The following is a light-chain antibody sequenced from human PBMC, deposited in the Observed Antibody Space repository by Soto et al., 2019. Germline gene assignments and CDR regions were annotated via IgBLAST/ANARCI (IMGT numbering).Light chain of an antibody. V-gene: IGLV2-14*01. CDR3: SSYTTRNTWI. CDR2: EVS. Sequence: QSALTQPASVSGSPGQSITISCTGTNSDVGGYNYVSWYQQHPGKAPELMIYEVSHRPSGVSYRFSGSKSGNTASLTISGLQAEDEADYYCSSYTTRNTWIFGGGTKVTVL. J-gene: IGLJ2*01. CDR1: NSDVGGYNY.